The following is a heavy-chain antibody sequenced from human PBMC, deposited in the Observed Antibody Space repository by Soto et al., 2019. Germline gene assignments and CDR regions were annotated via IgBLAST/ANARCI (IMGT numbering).Heavy chain of an antibody. CDR2: IYTSGST. CDR3: ARDPEGGWELTRGAFDI. D-gene: IGHD1-26*01. Sequence: QVPLQESGPGLVNPSETLSLTCTVSGGSISSYYWSWIRQPAGKGLEWIGRIYTSGSTKYNPSLKRRVTRSVDTAKKQFYLKMSPVTAQDTAVYYCARDPEGGWELTRGAFDIWGRATMVTVSS. CDR1: GGSISSYY. J-gene: IGHJ3*02. V-gene: IGHV4-4*07.